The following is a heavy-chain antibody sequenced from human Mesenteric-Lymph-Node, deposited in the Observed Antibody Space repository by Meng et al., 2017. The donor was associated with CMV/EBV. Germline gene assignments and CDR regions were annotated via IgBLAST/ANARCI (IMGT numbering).Heavy chain of an antibody. CDR1: GFTFSSYG. V-gene: IGHV3-48*04. D-gene: IGHD1-14*01. CDR2: ISSSSGTI. CDR3: ARNQEAYCYYGLDV. J-gene: IGHJ6*02. Sequence: LSLTCAASGFTFSSYGMNWVRQAPGKGLECVSYISSSSGTISYADSVKGRFTISIDSAKNSLYLQMNSLRAEDTAVYYCARNQEAYCYYGLDVWGQGTTVTVSS.